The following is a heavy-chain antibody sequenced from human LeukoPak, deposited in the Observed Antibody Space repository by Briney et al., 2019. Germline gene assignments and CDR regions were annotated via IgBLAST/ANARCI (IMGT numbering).Heavy chain of an antibody. J-gene: IGHJ4*02. Sequence: GESLKISCKGSGYSFTSYWIGWVRQLPGTGLQWMGIIYPGDSDTRYSPSFQGQVTISADKSISTAYLQWSSLKASDTAVYYCARRLGATQPYFDFWGQGSLVTVS. V-gene: IGHV5-51*01. D-gene: IGHD1-26*01. CDR1: GYSFTSYW. CDR3: ARRLGATQPYFDF. CDR2: IYPGDSDT.